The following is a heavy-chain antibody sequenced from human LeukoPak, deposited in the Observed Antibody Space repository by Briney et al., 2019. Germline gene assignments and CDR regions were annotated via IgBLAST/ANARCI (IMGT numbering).Heavy chain of an antibody. Sequence: TGGSLRLSCAASGFTFSSSGMSWVRQAPGEGLERVSSISASGGSTYYADSVKGRFTISRDNAQNTLYLQMHSLRAEDTALYYCAKRAPNYFDFWGQGTLVTVSS. CDR1: GFTFSSSG. V-gene: IGHV3-23*01. CDR3: AKRAPNYFDF. CDR2: ISASGGST. J-gene: IGHJ4*02.